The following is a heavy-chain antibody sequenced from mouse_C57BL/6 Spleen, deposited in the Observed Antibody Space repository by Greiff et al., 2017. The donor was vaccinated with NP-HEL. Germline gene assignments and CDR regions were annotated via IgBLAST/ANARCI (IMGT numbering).Heavy chain of an antibody. Sequence: QVQLKESGAELVKPGASVKISCKASGYAFSSYWMNWVKQRPGKGLEWIGQIYPGAGDTNYNGKLKGKATLTADKSSSTAYMQLSSLTSEDSAVYFCARSAWYGNYGYFDVWGTGTTVTVSS. D-gene: IGHD2-10*02. J-gene: IGHJ1*03. CDR2: IYPGAGDT. CDR3: ARSAWYGNYGYFDV. CDR1: GYAFSSYW. V-gene: IGHV1-80*01.